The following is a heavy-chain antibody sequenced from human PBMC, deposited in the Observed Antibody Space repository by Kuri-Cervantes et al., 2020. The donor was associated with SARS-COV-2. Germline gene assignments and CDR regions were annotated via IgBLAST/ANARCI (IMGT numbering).Heavy chain of an antibody. CDR2: IRYDGSNK. CDR1: GFTFSSYW. CDR3: ANRGALSGSYYYYYYYYMDV. Sequence: GESLKISCAASGFTFSSYWMHWVRQAPGKGLEWVAFIRYDGSNKYYADSVKGRFTISRDNSKNTLYLQMNSLRAEDTAVYYCANRGALSGSYYYYYYYYMDVWGKGTTVTVSS. V-gene: IGHV3-30*02. D-gene: IGHD1-26*01. J-gene: IGHJ6*03.